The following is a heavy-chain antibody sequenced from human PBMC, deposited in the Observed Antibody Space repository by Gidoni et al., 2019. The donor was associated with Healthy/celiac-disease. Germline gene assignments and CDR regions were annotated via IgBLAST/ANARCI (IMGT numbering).Heavy chain of an antibody. V-gene: IGHV3-30*03. CDR3: VGIMITFGGVIATYGMDV. J-gene: IGHJ6*02. CDR1: AFTFISYA. Sequence: QLQLVDSVCGVVQPGRSLRLSCPASAFTFISYAMHWVRKAPCKGLDWVAVIPYDGSNKYYADAVKGRLNISRDNSKNTLYLQMNSLRAEDTAVYYCVGIMITFGGVIATYGMDVWGQGTTVTVSS. CDR2: IPYDGSNK. D-gene: IGHD3-16*02.